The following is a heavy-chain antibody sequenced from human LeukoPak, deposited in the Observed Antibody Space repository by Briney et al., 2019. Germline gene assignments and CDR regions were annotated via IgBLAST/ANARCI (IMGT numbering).Heavy chain of an antibody. CDR2: INPNSGGT. V-gene: IGHV1-2*02. CDR1: GYTFTGYY. CDR3: ARSHRITMIVVPTGWFDP. D-gene: IGHD3-22*01. J-gene: IGHJ5*02. Sequence: GASVKVSCKASGYTFTGYYMHWVRQAPEQGLEWMEWINPNSGGTNYAQKFQGRVTMTRDTSISTAYMELSRLRSDDTAVYYCARSHRITMIVVPTGWFDPWGQGTLVTVSS.